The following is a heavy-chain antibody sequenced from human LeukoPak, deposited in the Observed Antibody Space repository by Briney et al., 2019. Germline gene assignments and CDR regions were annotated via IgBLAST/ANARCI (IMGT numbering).Heavy chain of an antibody. Sequence: SETLSLTCAVYGGSFSGYYWSWIRHPPGKGREWIGEINHRGNAIDNLSLKSRVNVSVYTSKNQFSLRLSSVTDADTAVYYCARRMKSGWYDRSPRANTDYWGQGTLVTVSS. CDR1: GGSFSGYY. CDR3: ARRMKSGWYDRSPRANTDY. J-gene: IGHJ4*02. D-gene: IGHD6-19*01. V-gene: IGHV4-34*01. CDR2: INHRGNA.